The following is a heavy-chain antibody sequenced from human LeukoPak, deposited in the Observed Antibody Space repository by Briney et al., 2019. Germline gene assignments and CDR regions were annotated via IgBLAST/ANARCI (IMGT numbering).Heavy chain of an antibody. D-gene: IGHD3-22*01. CDR2: IYPGDSDT. CDR3: ARRPYDTSGYFSY. Sequence: GESLKISCKGSGYSFTNYWIGWVRQMPGKGLEWMGIIYPGDSDTRYSPSFQGQVTISADKSISTAYLQWSSLKASDTAIYYCARRPYDTSGYFSYWGQGTLVTVSS. J-gene: IGHJ4*02. V-gene: IGHV5-51*01. CDR1: GYSFTNYW.